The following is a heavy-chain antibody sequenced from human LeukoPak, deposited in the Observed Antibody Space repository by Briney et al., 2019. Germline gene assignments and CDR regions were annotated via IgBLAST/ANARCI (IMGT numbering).Heavy chain of an antibody. D-gene: IGHD6-6*01. CDR2: IIPIFGTA. V-gene: IGHV1-69*06. Sequence: ASVKVSCKASGGTFSSYAISWVRQAPGQGLEWMGGIIPIFGTANYAQKFQGRVTITADKSTSTAYMELSSLRSEDTAVYYCARDGTSSSSWYYYYYYMDVWGKGTTVTISS. CDR3: ARDGTSSSSWYYYYYYMDV. J-gene: IGHJ6*03. CDR1: GGTFSSYA.